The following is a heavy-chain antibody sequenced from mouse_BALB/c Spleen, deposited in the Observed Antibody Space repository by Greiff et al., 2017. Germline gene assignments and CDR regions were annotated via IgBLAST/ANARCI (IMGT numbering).Heavy chain of an antibody. Sequence: QVQLQQPGAELVRPGASVKLSCKASGYTFTSYWINWVKQRPGQGLEWIGNIYPSDSYTNYNQKFKDKATLTVDKSSSTAYMQLSSPTSEDSAVYYCTRSMDYFDYWGQGTTLTVSS. CDR2: IYPSDSYT. CDR3: TRSMDYFDY. J-gene: IGHJ2*01. V-gene: IGHV1-69*02. CDR1: GYTFTSYW. D-gene: IGHD2-3*01.